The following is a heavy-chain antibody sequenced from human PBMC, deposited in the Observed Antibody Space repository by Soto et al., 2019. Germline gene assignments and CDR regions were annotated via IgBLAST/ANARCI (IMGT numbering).Heavy chain of an antibody. CDR1: GGSPSTYY. CDR3: ASWTEANDIFSGWDHDYDDFDIDF. J-gene: IGHJ6*02. D-gene: IGHD3-9*01. Sequence: SETLSLTCTVSGGSPSTYYWSWIRQPPGKGLEWIGYIYYSGSTNYNPSLKSRVTISVDTSKNQFSLELSSVTAADRAVYYCASWTEANDIFSGWDHDYDDFDIDFLGQGITASV. V-gene: IGHV4-59*01. CDR2: IYYSGST.